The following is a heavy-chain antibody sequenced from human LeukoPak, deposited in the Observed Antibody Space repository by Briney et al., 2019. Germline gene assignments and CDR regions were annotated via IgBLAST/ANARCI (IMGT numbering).Heavy chain of an antibody. CDR1: GFTFNGHW. V-gene: IGHV3-74*01. D-gene: IGHD3-10*01. CDR3: ARGFNFFDF. Sequence: PGGSLTLSCAASGFTFNGHWMQWVRQAPGKGLVWVSHINKDGSNTDYADSVKGRFTISRDNAKNTLYLQTSSLRAEDTAMYHCARGFNFFDFWGQGTLVTVSP. J-gene: IGHJ4*02. CDR2: INKDGSNT.